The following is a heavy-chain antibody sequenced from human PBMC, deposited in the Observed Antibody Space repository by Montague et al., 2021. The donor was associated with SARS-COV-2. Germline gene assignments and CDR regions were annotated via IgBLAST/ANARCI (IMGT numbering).Heavy chain of an antibody. J-gene: IGHJ4*02. Sequence: SETLSLTCAVSGGSFDSTHWWAWVRQSSVKGLEWIGEIFYNGSPNYNPSLKSRVAISMGNSKNQFSLWLTSVTAADTAVYYCARWDPQTLTLIGLRGKSASDYWGQGTLVTVSS. CDR2: IFYNGSP. V-gene: IGHV4/OR15-8*02. D-gene: IGHD4-23*01. CDR1: GGSFDSTHW. CDR3: ARWDPQTLTLIGLRGKSASDY.